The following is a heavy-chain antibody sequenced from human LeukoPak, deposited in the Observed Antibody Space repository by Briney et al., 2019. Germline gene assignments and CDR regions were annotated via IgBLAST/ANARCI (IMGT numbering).Heavy chain of an antibody. Sequence: GGSLRLSCAASGFTVSNYYMSWVRQAPGKGLDWVSLINGGGTTYYADSVKGRFTISRDNSKNTLYLQMNSLRAEDTAVYYCASRIATAGSVDYWGQGTLVTVSS. J-gene: IGHJ4*02. V-gene: IGHV3-66*01. CDR2: INGGGTT. CDR3: ASRIATAGSVDY. CDR1: GFTVSNYY. D-gene: IGHD6-13*01.